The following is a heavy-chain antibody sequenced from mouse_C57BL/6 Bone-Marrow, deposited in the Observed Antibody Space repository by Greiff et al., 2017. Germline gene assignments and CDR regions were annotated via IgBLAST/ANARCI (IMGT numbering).Heavy chain of an antibody. D-gene: IGHD1-1*01. CDR2: IDPENGDT. Sequence: VQLQQSGAELVRPGASVKLSCTASGFNIKDDYMHWVKQRPEQGLEWIGWIDPENGDTEYASKFQGKATITADTSSNTAYLQLSSLTSEDTAVYYCMYYYGSRSWYVDVWGTGTTVTVSS. CDR1: GFNIKDDY. J-gene: IGHJ1*03. CDR3: MYYYGSRSWYVDV. V-gene: IGHV14-4*01.